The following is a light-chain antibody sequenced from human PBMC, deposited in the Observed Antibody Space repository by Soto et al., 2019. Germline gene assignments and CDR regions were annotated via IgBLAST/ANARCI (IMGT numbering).Light chain of an antibody. V-gene: IGLV2-14*01. J-gene: IGLJ2*01. CDR1: SSDVGGYNY. CDR2: EVS. Sequence: QSALTQPASVSESPGQSITISCTGTSSDVGGYNYVSWYQQHPGKAPKLMIYEVSNRPSGVSNRFSGSKSGNTASLTISGLQAEDEADYYCSSYTSSSTLEGVFGGGTQLTVL. CDR3: SSYTSSSTLEGV.